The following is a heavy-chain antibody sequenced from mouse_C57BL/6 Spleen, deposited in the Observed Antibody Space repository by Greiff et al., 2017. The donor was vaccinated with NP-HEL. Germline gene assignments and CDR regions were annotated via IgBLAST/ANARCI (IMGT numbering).Heavy chain of an antibody. CDR1: GFTFSDYG. CDR2: ISSGSSTI. J-gene: IGHJ2*01. V-gene: IGHV5-17*01. Sequence: EVHLVESGGGLVKPGGPLKLSCAASGFTFSDYGMHWVRQAPEKGLEWVAYISSGSSTIYYADTVKGRFTISRDNAKNTLFLQMTSLRSEDTAMYYCARGPFDYWGQGTTLTVSS. CDR3: ARGPFDY.